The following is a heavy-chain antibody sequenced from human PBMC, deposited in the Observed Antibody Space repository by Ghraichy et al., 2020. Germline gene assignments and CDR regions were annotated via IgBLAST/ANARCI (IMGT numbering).Heavy chain of an antibody. CDR3: TTLGLSDT. Sequence: GSLRLSCAASGFTFSNAWMSWVRQAPGKGLEWLGRIRSKADGGTTDYAAPVKGRFFFSRDDSKDTLYLQMNSLKTEDTAVYYCTTLGLSDTWGQGTLVTVSS. J-gene: IGHJ5*02. CDR1: GFTFSNAW. V-gene: IGHV3-15*01. D-gene: IGHD2/OR15-2a*01. CDR2: IRSKADGGTT.